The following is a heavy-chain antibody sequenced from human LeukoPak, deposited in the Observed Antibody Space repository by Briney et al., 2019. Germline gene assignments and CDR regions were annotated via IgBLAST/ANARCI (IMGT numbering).Heavy chain of an antibody. Sequence: PGGSLRLSCAASGFTFSDYAMNWVRQASGTGLEWVSSISGSGDSTYYADSVKGRPIISRDNSKNTLYLQMNSLRVEDTAVYYCAKGLFGGDNWFDPWGQGTLVTVSS. J-gene: IGHJ5*02. V-gene: IGHV3-23*01. CDR3: AKGLFGGDNWFDP. CDR2: ISGSGDST. CDR1: GFTFSDYA. D-gene: IGHD3-10*01.